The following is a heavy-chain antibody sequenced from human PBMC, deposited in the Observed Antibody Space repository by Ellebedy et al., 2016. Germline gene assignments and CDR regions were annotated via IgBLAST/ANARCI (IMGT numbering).Heavy chain of an antibody. J-gene: IGHJ5*02. CDR2: INHSGST. CDR3: ARVARDYGSGNNWFDP. Sequence: SETLSLTXAVYGGSFSGYYWSWIRQPPGKGLEWIGEINHSGSTNYNPSLKSRVTISVDTSKNQFSLKLSSVTAADTAVYYCARVARDYGSGNNWFDPWGQGTLVTVSS. D-gene: IGHD3-10*01. CDR1: GGSFSGYY. V-gene: IGHV4-34*01.